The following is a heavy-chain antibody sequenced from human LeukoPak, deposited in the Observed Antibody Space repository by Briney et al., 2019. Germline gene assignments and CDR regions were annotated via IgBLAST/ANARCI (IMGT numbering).Heavy chain of an antibody. J-gene: IGHJ4*02. CDR2: IYYSGST. CDR3: ARLPRGYYDSSGHPTYYFDY. CDR1: GGSISSSSYY. V-gene: IGHV4-39*01. D-gene: IGHD3-22*01. Sequence: PSETLSLTCTVSGGSISSSSYYWGWIRQPPGKGLEWFGSIYYSGSTYYNPSLKSRVTISVDTSKNQFSLKLSSVTAADTAVYYCARLPRGYYDSSGHPTYYFDYWGQGTLVTVSS.